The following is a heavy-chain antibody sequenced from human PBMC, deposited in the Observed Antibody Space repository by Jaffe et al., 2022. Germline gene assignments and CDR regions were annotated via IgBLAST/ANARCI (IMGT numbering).Heavy chain of an antibody. CDR3: ARDGWVPGGAYFDY. V-gene: IGHV4-59*01. J-gene: IGHJ4*02. CDR1: GGSISSYY. CDR2: IYYSGST. Sequence: QVQLQESGPGLVKPSETLSLTCTVSGGSISSYYWSWIRQPPGKGLEWIGYIYYSGSTNYNPSLKSRVTISVDTSKNQFSLKLSSVTAADTAVYYCARDGWVPGGAYFDYWGQGTLVTVSS. D-gene: IGHD2-8*02.